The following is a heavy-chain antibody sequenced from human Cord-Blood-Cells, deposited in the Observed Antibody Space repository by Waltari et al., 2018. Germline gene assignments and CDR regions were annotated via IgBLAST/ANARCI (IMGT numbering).Heavy chain of an antibody. Sequence: QVQLVQPGAEVKKPGASVKVSCKASGYTFISYAMHWVRQAPGQRLEWMGWINAGNGNTKYSQKFQGSVTITRDTSASTAYMELSSLRAEDTAVYYCSRDRIETFDYWGQGTLVTVSS. CDR1: GYTFISYA. V-gene: IGHV1-3*01. CDR2: INAGNGNT. D-gene: IGHD2-21*01. J-gene: IGHJ4*02. CDR3: SRDRIETFDY.